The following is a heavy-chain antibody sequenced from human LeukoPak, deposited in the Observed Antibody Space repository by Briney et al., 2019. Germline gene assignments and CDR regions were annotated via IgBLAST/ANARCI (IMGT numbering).Heavy chain of an antibody. V-gene: IGHV1-18*01. D-gene: IGHD4-23*01. CDR3: ARDGEEDGGTLPFDY. CDR2: ISAYNGNT. CDR1: GYTFTSYG. Sequence: ASVQVSCKASGYTFTSYGISWVRQAPGQGLEWMGWISAYNGNTNYARKLQGRVTMTTDTSTSTAYMELRSLRSDDTAVYYCARDGEEDGGTLPFDYWGQGTLVTVSS. J-gene: IGHJ4*02.